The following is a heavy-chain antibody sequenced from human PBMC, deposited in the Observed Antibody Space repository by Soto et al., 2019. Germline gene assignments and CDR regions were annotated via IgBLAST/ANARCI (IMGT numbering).Heavy chain of an antibody. J-gene: IGHJ6*03. CDR3: ARDPRVVDYYMYG. D-gene: IGHD2-2*01. V-gene: IGHV3-21*01. CDR2: ISSSSSYI. CDR1: GFTFSSYS. Sequence: GGSLRLSCAASGFTFSSYSMNWVRQAPGKGLEWVSSISSSSSYIYYADSVKGRFTISRDNAKNSLYLQMNSLRAEDTAVYYWARDPRVVDYYMYGCGKGTKVTVSS.